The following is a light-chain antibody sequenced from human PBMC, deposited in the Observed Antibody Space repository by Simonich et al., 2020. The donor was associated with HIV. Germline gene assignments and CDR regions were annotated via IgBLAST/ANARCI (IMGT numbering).Light chain of an antibody. CDR1: QSISRY. V-gene: IGKV1-39*01. CDR3: QQSYSTPMYT. Sequence: DIQMTQSPSSLSESVGDRVTITCRARQSISRYLNWYQQKPGKAPRLLIYAASSLQSGVPSRFSGSGSGTDFTLTISSLQPEDFATYYCQQSYSTPMYTFGQGTKLEI. CDR2: AAS. J-gene: IGKJ2*01.